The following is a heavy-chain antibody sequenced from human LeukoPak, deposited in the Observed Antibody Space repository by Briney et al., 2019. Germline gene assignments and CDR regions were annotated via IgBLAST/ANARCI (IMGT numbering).Heavy chain of an antibody. D-gene: IGHD2-21*02. CDR1: GFTFSSYG. CDR3: AKDVEAYCDRDCYSTMGD. J-gene: IGHJ4*02. CDR2: IWYDGSND. V-gene: IGHV3-30*02. Sequence: PGGSLRLSCAASGFTFSSYGIYWVRQAPGKGLEWVAFIWYDGSNDYYADSVKGRFTISRDNYRNTLYLQMNSLRAEDTAVYYCAKDVEAYCDRDCYSTMGDWGEGTLVTVSS.